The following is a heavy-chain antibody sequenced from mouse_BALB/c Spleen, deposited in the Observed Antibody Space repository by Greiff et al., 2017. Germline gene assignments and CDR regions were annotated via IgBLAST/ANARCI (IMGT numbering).Heavy chain of an antibody. Sequence: EVMLVESGGGLVKPGGSLKLSCAASGFTFSSYAMSWVRQTPEKRLEWVASISSGGSTYYPDSVKGRFTISRDNARNILYLQMSSLRSEDTAMYYCARLLWEYFDVWGAGTTVTVSA. D-gene: IGHD2-1*01. V-gene: IGHV5-6-5*01. CDR2: ISSGGST. CDR3: ARLLWEYFDV. CDR1: GFTFSSYA. J-gene: IGHJ1*01.